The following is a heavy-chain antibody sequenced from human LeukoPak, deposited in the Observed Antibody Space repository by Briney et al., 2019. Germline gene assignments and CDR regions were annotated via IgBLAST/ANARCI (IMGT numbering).Heavy chain of an antibody. J-gene: IGHJ4*02. D-gene: IGHD3-22*01. CDR2: INHSGST. Sequence: PLETLSLTCAVYGGSFSGYYWSWIRQPPGKGLEWIGEINHSGSTNYNPSLKSRVTISVDTSKNQFSLKLSSVTAADTAVYYCARGFPYYYDSSGYWGQGTLVTVSS. V-gene: IGHV4-34*01. CDR3: ARGFPYYYDSSGY. CDR1: GGSFSGYY.